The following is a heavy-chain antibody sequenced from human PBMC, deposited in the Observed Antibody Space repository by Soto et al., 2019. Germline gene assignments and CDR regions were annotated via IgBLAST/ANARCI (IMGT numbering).Heavy chain of an antibody. D-gene: IGHD5-18*01. CDR1: VFSLTTYGVG. CDR2: IFWNDDE. CDR3: VHNGYSYDPFGY. V-gene: IGHV2-5*01. J-gene: IGHJ4*02. Sequence: GXGPTLMNPPQTLPLTCTFSVFSLTTYGVGVGWIRQPPGKALEWLALIFWNDDERYSPSLKSRLTITKDTSKNQVALTMSNMDPVDTPTYYPVHNGYSYDPFGYWGRGTLVTVSS.